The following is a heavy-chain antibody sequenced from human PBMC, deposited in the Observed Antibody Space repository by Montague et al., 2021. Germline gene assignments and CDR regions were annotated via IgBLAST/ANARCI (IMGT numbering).Heavy chain of an antibody. Sequence: SLRLSCAAPGFTFRGAWMTWVRQAPGRGLEWVGRIKSKIDGGTADHATPVKGRFSLSRDDSKNMLYLQMNSLKTEDTAVYYCTTGAVLPYHWGQGTQVIVSS. CDR2: IKSKIDGGTA. V-gene: IGHV3-15*01. CDR1: GFTFRGAW. J-gene: IGHJ4*02. D-gene: IGHD3-10*02. CDR3: TTGAVLPYH.